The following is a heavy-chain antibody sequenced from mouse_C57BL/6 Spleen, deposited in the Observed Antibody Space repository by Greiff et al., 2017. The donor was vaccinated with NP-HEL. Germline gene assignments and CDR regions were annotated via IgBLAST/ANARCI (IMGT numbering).Heavy chain of an antibody. CDR2: ISSGSSTI. CDR1: GFTFSDYG. J-gene: IGHJ2*01. D-gene: IGHD1-1*01. V-gene: IGHV5-17*01. CDR3: ARGPYGSSLYYFDY. Sequence: EVQRVESGGGLVKPGGSLKLSCAASGFTFSDYGMHWVRQAPEKGLEWVAYISSGSSTIYYADTVKGRFTISRDNAKNTLFLQMTSLRSEDTAMYYCARGPYGSSLYYFDYWGQGTTLTVSS.